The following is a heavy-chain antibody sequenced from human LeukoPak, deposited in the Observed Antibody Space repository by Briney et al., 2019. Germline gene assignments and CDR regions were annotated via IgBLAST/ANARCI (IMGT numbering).Heavy chain of an antibody. D-gene: IGHD5-18*01. Sequence: GASVKVSCKASGYTFTSYDINWVRQATGQGLEWMGWMNPNSGNTGYAQKFQGRVTMTRNTSISTAYMELSSLRSEDTAVYYCATGAWDTAMVFDAFDIWGQGTMVTVSS. CDR3: ATGAWDTAMVFDAFDI. CDR2: MNPNSGNT. J-gene: IGHJ3*02. CDR1: GYTFTSYD. V-gene: IGHV1-8*01.